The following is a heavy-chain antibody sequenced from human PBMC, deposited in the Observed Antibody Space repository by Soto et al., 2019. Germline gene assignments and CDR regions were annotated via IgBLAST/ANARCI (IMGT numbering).Heavy chain of an antibody. CDR2: IGGSGYST. CDR1: GFTFSSYA. V-gene: IGHV3-23*01. CDR3: AKDRVSSDDYQCDLDY. J-gene: IGHJ4*02. Sequence: GGSLRLSCAASGFTFSSYAMSWVRQAPGKGLEWVSTIGGSGYSTFYADSVKGRFTISRDNSKNTLYLQMNSLRAEDTAVYYCAKDRVSSDDYQCDLDYWGQGTLVTVSS. D-gene: IGHD3-22*01.